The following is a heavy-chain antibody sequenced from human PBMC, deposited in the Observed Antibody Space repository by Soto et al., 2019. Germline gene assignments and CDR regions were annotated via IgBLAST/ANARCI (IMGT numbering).Heavy chain of an antibody. J-gene: IGHJ6*02. D-gene: IGHD1-1*01. CDR3: ARAPIPNWNYYGMDV. CDR2: IYYSGST. V-gene: IGHV4-31*03. CDR1: GGYVNSGSYH. Sequence: PLETLSLTCNFYGGYVNSGSYHWSWIRQHPGKGLEWIGDIYYSGSTYYNPSLKSRVTISIDTSTNHFSLHLSALTAADTAVYYCARAPIPNWNYYGMDVWGQGTTVNVSS.